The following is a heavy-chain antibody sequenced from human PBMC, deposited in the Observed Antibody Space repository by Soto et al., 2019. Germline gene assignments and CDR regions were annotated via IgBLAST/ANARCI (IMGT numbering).Heavy chain of an antibody. V-gene: IGHV4-39*01. CDR2: IYGTGNT. Sequence: QLQLKESGPGLVKPSETLSLSCTVSGGSITSSFYWGWIRQPPGKGLEWIGSIYGTGNTYYNPSLKGRVTISADTSKHQFSLNLISVTAADTAVYYCRSSSRYSTDVWGQGATVTVSS. J-gene: IGHJ6*02. CDR3: RSSSRYSTDV. CDR1: GGSITSSFY. D-gene: IGHD6-13*01.